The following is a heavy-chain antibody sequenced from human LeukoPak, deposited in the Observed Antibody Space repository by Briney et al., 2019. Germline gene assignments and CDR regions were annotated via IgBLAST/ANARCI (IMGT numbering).Heavy chain of an antibody. CDR1: GVIISSYA. CDR2: INGRGDNT. Sequence: TGGSLRLSCAASGVIISSYAMSRVRQAPGKGLEWVSAINGRGDNTYYADFVKGRFTISRDNSKSTVYLQMNSLRTEDTAVYYCAKDRVSPGFNWFDPWGQGTLVTVS. CDR3: AKDRVSPGFNWFDP. D-gene: IGHD2/OR15-2a*01. J-gene: IGHJ5*02. V-gene: IGHV3-23*01.